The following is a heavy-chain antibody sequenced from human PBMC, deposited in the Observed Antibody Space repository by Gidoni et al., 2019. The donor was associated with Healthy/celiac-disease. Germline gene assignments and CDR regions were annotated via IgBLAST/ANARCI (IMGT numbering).Heavy chain of an antibody. J-gene: IGHJ4*02. CDR3: TREWSGGEQLGLFDY. D-gene: IGHD2-21*01. V-gene: IGHV3-49*04. CDR2: IRSKAYGGTT. Sequence: EVQLVESGGGLVQPGRSLRLSCTASGFTFGDYAMSWVRQAPGKGLAWVGFIRSKAYGGTTEYAASVKGRFTISRDDSKSIAYLQMNSLKTEDTAVYYCTREWSGGEQLGLFDYWGQGTLVTVSS. CDR1: GFTFGDYA.